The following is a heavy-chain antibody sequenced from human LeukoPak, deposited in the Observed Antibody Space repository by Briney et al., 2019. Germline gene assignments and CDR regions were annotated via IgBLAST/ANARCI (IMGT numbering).Heavy chain of an antibody. CDR1: GFTFSPYS. V-gene: IGHV3-21*01. Sequence: GGSLRLSCAASGFTFSPYSMNWVRQAPGKGLEWVSSISSSSSYIYYADSVKGRFTISRDNAKNSLYLQMNSLRAEDTAVYYCARADSSYLDYWGQGTLVTVSS. D-gene: IGHD4-11*01. CDR3: ARADSSYLDY. CDR2: ISSSSSYI. J-gene: IGHJ4*02.